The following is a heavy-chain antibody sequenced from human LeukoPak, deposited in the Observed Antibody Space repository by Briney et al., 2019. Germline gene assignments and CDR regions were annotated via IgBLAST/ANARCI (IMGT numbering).Heavy chain of an antibody. CDR2: IYYSGST. CDR3: GRDGGGVVPAAIGAFDI. CDR1: GGSISSYY. V-gene: IGHV4-59*01. D-gene: IGHD2-2*01. J-gene: IGHJ3*02. Sequence: TQSLTCTVSGGSISSYYWSWIRQPPGKGLEWIGYIYYSGSTNYNPSLKSRVTISVDTSKNQFSLKLSSVTGADTAVYYGGRDGGGVVPAAIGAFDIWGQGTLVTVSS.